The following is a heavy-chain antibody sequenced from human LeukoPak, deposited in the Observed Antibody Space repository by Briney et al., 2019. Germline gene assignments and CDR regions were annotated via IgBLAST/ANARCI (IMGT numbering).Heavy chain of an antibody. J-gene: IGHJ4*02. CDR2: ISSSSSYI. CDR3: ARDLTVTTPGLAVY. CDR1: GFTFSSYS. V-gene: IGHV3-21*01. Sequence: GGSLRLSCAASGFTFSSYSMNWVRQAPGKGLEWVSSISSSSSYIYYADSVKGRFTISRDNAKNSLYLQMNSLRAEDTAVYYCARDLTVTTPGLAVYWGQGTLVTVSS. D-gene: IGHD4-17*01.